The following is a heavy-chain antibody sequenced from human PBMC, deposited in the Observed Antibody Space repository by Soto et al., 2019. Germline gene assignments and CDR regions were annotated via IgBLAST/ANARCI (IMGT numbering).Heavy chain of an antibody. Sequence: VQLVESGGGLVQPGRSLRLSCAASGFTFDYYAMHWVRLAPGKGLEWVSGISWNSDSLAYADSVKGRFIISRDNAKKSLYLQMNSLREEDTALYYCAKVGSGWEYFDYWGQGTLVTVSS. CDR3: AKVGSGWEYFDY. CDR2: ISWNSDSL. V-gene: IGHV3-9*01. CDR1: GFTFDYYA. D-gene: IGHD6-19*01. J-gene: IGHJ4*02.